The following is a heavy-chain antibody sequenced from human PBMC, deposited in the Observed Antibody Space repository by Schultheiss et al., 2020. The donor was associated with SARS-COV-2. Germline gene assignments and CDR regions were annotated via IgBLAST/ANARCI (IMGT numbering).Heavy chain of an antibody. Sequence: GESLKISCLVSGFSFENYWMHWVRQAPGKGPVWVARMNEDGSTTTYADSVRGRFTISRDNAKKTLYLQMNSLRGEDTAVYYCATDLAGKEYHWGQGTLVTVSS. CDR2: MNEDGSTT. J-gene: IGHJ1*01. CDR1: GFSFENYW. CDR3: ATDLAGKEYH. D-gene: IGHD3-10*01. V-gene: IGHV3-74*01.